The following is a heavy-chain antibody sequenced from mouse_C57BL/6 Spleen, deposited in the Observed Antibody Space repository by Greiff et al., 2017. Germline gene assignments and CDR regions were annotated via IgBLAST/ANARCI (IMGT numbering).Heavy chain of an antibody. J-gene: IGHJ3*01. V-gene: IGHV3-6*01. CDR2: ISYDGSN. D-gene: IGHD1-1*01. CDR1: GYSITSGYY. Sequence: EVKLMESGPGLVKPSQSLSLTCSVTGYSITSGYYWNWIRQFPGNKLEWMGYISYDGSNNYNPSLKNRISITRDTSKNQFFLKLNSVTTEDTATYYCAREGIYGSYAYWGQGTLVTVSA. CDR3: AREGIYGSYAY.